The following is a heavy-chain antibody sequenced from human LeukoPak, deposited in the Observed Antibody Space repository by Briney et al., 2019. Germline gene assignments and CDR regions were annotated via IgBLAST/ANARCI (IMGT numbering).Heavy chain of an antibody. Sequence: SQTLSLTCTVSRGSISSGDYYWRWIRQPPGKGLEWIGYIYYSGSTYYNPSLKSRVTISVDTSKNQFSLKLSSVTAADTAVYYCASGITGTDYDYWGQGTLVTVSS. V-gene: IGHV4-30-4*01. J-gene: IGHJ4*02. CDR2: IYYSGST. CDR1: RGSISSGDYY. D-gene: IGHD1-20*01. CDR3: ASGITGTDYDY.